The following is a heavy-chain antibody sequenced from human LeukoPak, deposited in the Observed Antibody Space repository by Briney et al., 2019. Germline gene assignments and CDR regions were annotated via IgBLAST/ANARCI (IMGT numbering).Heavy chain of an antibody. CDR3: ASQGHHGKIVGTTLSYFYMDV. Sequence: PSETLSLTCAVYGGSFRGYYWRWIRHPPGKGLEWIGEINHSGSTNYNPSLKSRVTISVDTSKNQFSQKLSSVTAADTAFYYCASQGHHGKIVGTTLSYFYMDVWGKGTTVTVSS. V-gene: IGHV4-34*01. CDR1: GGSFRGYY. J-gene: IGHJ6*03. CDR2: INHSGST. D-gene: IGHD1-26*01.